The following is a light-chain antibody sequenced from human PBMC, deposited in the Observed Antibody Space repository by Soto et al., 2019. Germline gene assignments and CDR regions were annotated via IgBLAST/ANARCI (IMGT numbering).Light chain of an antibody. CDR1: QSVSSNY. CDR2: GAS. Sequence: EIVLTQSPGTLSLSPGERATLSCRANQSVSSNYLAWYQQTPGQAPRLLIYGASSRATGIPDRFSGSGSGTAVTLTIRRLQHEDFAVYCCHQSSSSPYTFGEGTKLEIK. CDR3: HQSSSSPYT. J-gene: IGKJ2*01. V-gene: IGKV3-20*01.